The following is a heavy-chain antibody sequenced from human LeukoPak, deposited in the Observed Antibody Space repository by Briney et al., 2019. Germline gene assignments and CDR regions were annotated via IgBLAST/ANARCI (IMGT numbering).Heavy chain of an antibody. CDR2: IGGRGGST. D-gene: IGHD3-16*01. CDR1: GFRFSDFT. J-gene: IGHJ5*02. Sequence: PGGSLRLSCAASGFRFSDFTMTWVRQAPVKGPEWVSAIGGRGGSTYYADSVGGRFTISRDNSKDMVYLQMNSLKVEDTATYYCGKEGGAWGQGTKVTVSS. CDR3: GKEGGA. V-gene: IGHV3-23*01.